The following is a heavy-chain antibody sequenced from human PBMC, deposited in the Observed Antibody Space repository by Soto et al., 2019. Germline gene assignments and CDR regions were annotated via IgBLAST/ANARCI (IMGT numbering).Heavy chain of an antibody. CDR3: ARVCGGIFSGSYRAWFDP. D-gene: IGHD1-26*01. Sequence: QVQLQQWGAGLLKPSETLSLTCAVYGGSFSGYYWSWIRQPPGQGLVWFGEINHSGSTNYNPSRKSLVTISVDTSKNQFSLKLSSVTAADTAVYYCARVCGGIFSGSYRAWFDPCGQGTLVTVSS. J-gene: IGHJ5*02. CDR1: GGSFSGYY. CDR2: INHSGST. V-gene: IGHV4-34*01.